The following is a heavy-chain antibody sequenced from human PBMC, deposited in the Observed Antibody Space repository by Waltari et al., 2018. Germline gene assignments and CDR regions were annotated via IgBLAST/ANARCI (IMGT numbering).Heavy chain of an antibody. J-gene: IGHJ4*02. V-gene: IGHV3-21*01. Sequence: EVQLVESGGGLVKPGGSLSLSCAASGFPFRIDNRNWVRQAPGKGLEWVSSISASSTYIYYADSMKGRFTISRDNAKNSLYLQMNSLRAEDTAVYYCASGYSSSSLDYWGQGTLVTVSS. CDR3: ASGYSSSSLDY. CDR2: ISASSTYI. D-gene: IGHD6-6*01. CDR1: GFPFRIDN.